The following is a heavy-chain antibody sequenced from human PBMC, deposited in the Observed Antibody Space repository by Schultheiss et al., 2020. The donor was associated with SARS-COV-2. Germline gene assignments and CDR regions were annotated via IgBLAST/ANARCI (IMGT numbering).Heavy chain of an antibody. CDR1: GGSFSGHY. CDR3: AREVLYYYDSSGYYVPYYYYGMDV. Sequence: SETLSLTCAVSGGSFSGHYWTWIRQHPGKGLEWIGYIYYSGSTYYNPSLKSRVTISVDTSKNQFSLKLSSVTAADTAVYYCAREVLYYYDSSGYYVPYYYYGMDVWGQGTTVTVSS. CDR2: IYYSGST. J-gene: IGHJ6*02. V-gene: IGHV4-31*11. D-gene: IGHD3-22*01.